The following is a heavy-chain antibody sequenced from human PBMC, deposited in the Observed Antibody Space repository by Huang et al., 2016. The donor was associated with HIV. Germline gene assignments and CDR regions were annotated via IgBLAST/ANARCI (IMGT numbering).Heavy chain of an antibody. CDR1: GYSLTSYD. D-gene: IGHD6-19*01. J-gene: IGHJ3*02. CDR2: INVNNGNT. V-gene: IGHV1-18*01. CDR3: ARGDSGWSYDAFNI. Sequence: QVQLVQSGAELKKPGASVRVSCKASGYSLTSYDINWVRLAPGQGPEWMGWINVNNGNTEYAQNVQGIVTMTTDTSTNTAYMELRSLRSDDTAVYYCARGDSGWSYDAFNIWGQGTMVTVSS.